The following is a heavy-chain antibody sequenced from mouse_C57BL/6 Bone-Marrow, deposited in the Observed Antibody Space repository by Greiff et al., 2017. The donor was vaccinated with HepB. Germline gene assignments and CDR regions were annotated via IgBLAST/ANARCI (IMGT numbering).Heavy chain of an antibody. Sequence: EVMLVESGGGLVKPGGSLKLSCAASGFTFSSYAMSWVRQTPEKRLEWVATISDGGSYTYYPDNVKGRFTISRDNAKNNLYLQMSHLKSEDTAMYYCARGGYSNYGFAYWGQGTLVTVSA. CDR3: ARGGYSNYGFAY. CDR2: ISDGGSYT. D-gene: IGHD2-5*01. CDR1: GFTFSSYA. J-gene: IGHJ3*01. V-gene: IGHV5-4*03.